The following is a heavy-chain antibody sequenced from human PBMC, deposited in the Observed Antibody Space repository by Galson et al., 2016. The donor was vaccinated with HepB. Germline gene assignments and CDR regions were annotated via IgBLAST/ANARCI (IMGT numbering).Heavy chain of an antibody. CDR2: TYYRSNWHN. V-gene: IGHV6-1*01. J-gene: IGHJ4*02. CDR1: GDSVSSNSAG. Sequence: CAISGDSVSSNSAGWNWIRQSPSRGLEWLGRTYYRSNWHNDYAESVKSQITINPDTSKNQFSLQLNSVTPEDTAVYYCARSYLLGRGFGWWGQGTLVTVSS. D-gene: IGHD7-27*01. CDR3: ARSYLLGRGFGW.